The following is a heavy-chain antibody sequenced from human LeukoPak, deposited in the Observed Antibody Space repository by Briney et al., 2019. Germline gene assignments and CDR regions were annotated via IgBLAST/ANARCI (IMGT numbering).Heavy chain of an antibody. CDR1: GFTFDDFA. J-gene: IGHJ3*02. CDR2: ISWNSDTI. V-gene: IGHV3-9*01. Sequence: GGSLRLSCATSGFTFDDFAMHWVRHDPGKGLEWVSHISWNSDTITYADSVKGRFTISRDNAKNSLYLQISSLRDEDTAFYYCAKDIDSAGYGAFEIWGQGTAVTVSS. CDR3: AKDIDSAGYGAFEI. D-gene: IGHD3-22*01.